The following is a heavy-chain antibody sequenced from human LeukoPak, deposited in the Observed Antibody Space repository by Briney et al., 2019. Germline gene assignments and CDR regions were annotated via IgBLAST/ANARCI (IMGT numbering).Heavy chain of an antibody. J-gene: IGHJ4*02. CDR2: IWYDGSNK. CDR1: GFTFSSYG. Sequence: GGSLRLSCAASGFTFSSYGMHWVRQAPGEGLEWVAVIWYDGSNKYYADSVKGRFTISRDNSKNTLYLQMNSLRAEDTAVYYCAKDGPPDLDYWGQGTLVTVSS. V-gene: IGHV3-33*06. CDR3: AKDGPPDLDY.